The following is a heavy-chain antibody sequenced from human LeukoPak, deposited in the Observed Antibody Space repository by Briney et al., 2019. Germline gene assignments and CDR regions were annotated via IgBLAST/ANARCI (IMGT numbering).Heavy chain of an antibody. D-gene: IGHD2-15*01. V-gene: IGHV4-39*07. CDR1: GGSISSTYY. CDR3: ARGRRIVVVLGATRTHRDYYMDV. Sequence: SETLSLTCTVSGGSISSTYYWDWIRQPPGKGLEWIGSIYYSGTTYYNPSLKSRVTISVDTSKNQFSLKLSSVTAADTAVYYCARGRRIVVVLGATRTHRDYYMDVWGKGTTVTVSS. J-gene: IGHJ6*03. CDR2: IYYSGTT.